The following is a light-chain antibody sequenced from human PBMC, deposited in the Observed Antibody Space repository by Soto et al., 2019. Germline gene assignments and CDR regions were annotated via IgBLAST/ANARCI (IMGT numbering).Light chain of an antibody. CDR2: DIR. CDR3: RSYGNPNTLVI. J-gene: IGLJ2*01. CDR1: SSDIGSYNY. V-gene: IGLV2-14*03. Sequence: QSVLTQPASVSGSPGQSITISCTGTSSDIGSYNYVSWYQQHSGKGPKLMIYDIRNRPSGVSNRFSGSKSGNTAYLTISWIQAEEEADYYCRSYGNPNTLVIFGGGTKLTVL.